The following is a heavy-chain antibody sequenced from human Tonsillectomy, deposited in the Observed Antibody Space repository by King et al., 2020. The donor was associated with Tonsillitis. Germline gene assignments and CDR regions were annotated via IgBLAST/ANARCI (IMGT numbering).Heavy chain of an antibody. CDR2: ISYDGSNK. V-gene: IGHV3-33*05. CDR1: GFTFSSYG. CDR3: ARTGSSGNYYNPDY. D-gene: IGHD3-10*01. Sequence: VQLVESGGGVVQPGRSLRLSCAASGFTFSSYGMHWVRQAPGKGLEWVAVISYDGSNKYYADSVKGRFTISRDNSKNTLYLQMNSLRAEDTAVYYCARTGSSGNYYNPDYWGQGTLVTVSS. J-gene: IGHJ4*02.